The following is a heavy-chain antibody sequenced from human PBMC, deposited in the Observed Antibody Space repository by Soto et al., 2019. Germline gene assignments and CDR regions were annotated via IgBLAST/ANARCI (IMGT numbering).Heavy chain of an antibody. Sequence: ALVKLSRKTAGYTYTGYAMHWVRQAPGQRLEWMGWINAGNGNTKYSQKFQGRVTITRDTSASTAYMELSSLRSEDTAVYYCARSIVVVTALDYWGQGTLVTVSS. CDR2: INAGNGNT. J-gene: IGHJ4*02. CDR3: ARSIVVVTALDY. D-gene: IGHD2-21*02. V-gene: IGHV1-3*01. CDR1: GYTYTGYA.